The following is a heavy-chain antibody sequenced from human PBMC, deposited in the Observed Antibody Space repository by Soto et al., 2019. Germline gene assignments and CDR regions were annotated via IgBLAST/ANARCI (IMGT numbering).Heavy chain of an antibody. J-gene: IGHJ4*02. CDR3: AREGYTSSSIHSFLDS. CDR2: IIPFLGTT. CDR1: GGTFSSYG. Sequence: ASVKVSCNASGGTFSSYGISWVRQAPGQGLEWMGRIIPFLGTTNYAQNFQDRLTVTADTSTNTAFMELSSLRSDDTAVYYCAREGYTSSSIHSFLDSWGQGPLVTVFS. V-gene: IGHV1-69*10. D-gene: IGHD6-6*01.